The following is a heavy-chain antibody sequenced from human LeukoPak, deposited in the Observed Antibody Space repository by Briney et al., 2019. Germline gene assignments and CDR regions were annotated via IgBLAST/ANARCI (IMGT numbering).Heavy chain of an antibody. Sequence: GGSLRLSCAASGFTFSGYAMSWVRQAPGKGLEWVSAISSSGGTTYYADSVKGRFTISRDSSKNTLYLQMNSLRADDTAVYYCAKSGYNRFDYWGQGTLVTVSS. D-gene: IGHD5-24*01. CDR3: AKSGYNRFDY. V-gene: IGHV3-23*01. CDR2: ISSSGGTT. J-gene: IGHJ4*02. CDR1: GFTFSGYA.